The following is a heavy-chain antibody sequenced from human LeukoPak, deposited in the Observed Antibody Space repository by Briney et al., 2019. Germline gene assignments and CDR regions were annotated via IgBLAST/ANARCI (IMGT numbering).Heavy chain of an antibody. Sequence: PSETLSLAYTVSGGSISSYYWSWIRQPAGKGLEWIGRIYTSGSTNYNPSLKSRVTMSLDTSKNQFSLKLSSVTAADTAVYYCASTIEYSNSLRDYWGQGTLVTVSS. J-gene: IGHJ4*02. CDR2: IYTSGST. V-gene: IGHV4-4*07. CDR1: GGSISSYY. D-gene: IGHD6-6*01. CDR3: ASTIEYSNSLRDY.